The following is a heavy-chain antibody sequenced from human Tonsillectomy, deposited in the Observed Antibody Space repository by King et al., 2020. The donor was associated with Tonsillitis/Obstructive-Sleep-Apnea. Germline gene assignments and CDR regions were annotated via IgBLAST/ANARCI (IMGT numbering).Heavy chain of an antibody. V-gene: IGHV5-10-1*03. CDR2: IDPSDSYT. CDR3: ATSGTTQDYYSYAIDG. CDR1: GYIFTSYW. D-gene: IGHD1-7*01. Sequence: VQLVQSGAEVKKPGESLRISCKGSGYIFTSYWINWVRQMPGKGLEWMGTIDPSDSYTNYSPSFQGHVTISADNSISTAYLQWSSLKASDTAMYYCATSGTTQDYYSYAIDGWGEGNTGPLSS. J-gene: IGHJ6*04.